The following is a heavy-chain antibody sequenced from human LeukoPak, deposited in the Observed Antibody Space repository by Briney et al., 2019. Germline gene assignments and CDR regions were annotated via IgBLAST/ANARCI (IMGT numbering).Heavy chain of an antibody. CDR2: ISFDGSNY. D-gene: IGHD1-26*01. Sequence: PGWSLRLSCAASGFSFRNYGMHWVRQAPGKGLEWVAVISFDGSNYYYADSVKGRFTISRDNSKNTLYLQMNSLRPEDTAVYYCAKDGQVGATTYLDYWGQGTLVTVSS. J-gene: IGHJ4*02. V-gene: IGHV3-30*18. CDR3: AKDGQVGATTYLDY. CDR1: GFSFRNYG.